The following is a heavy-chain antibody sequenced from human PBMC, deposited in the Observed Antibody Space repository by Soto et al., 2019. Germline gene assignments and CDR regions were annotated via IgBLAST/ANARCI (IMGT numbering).Heavy chain of an antibody. CDR1: GGSISGHS. CDR2: IYPSGST. CDR3: VRGRSYSVYDL. J-gene: IGHJ4*02. Sequence: PSETLSLTCTVSGGSISGHSWIWIRQPAGRGLEWIGHIYPSGSTSYNPSLRSRVTMSLDTSNNQIFLNLTSMTAADTAVFYCVRGRSYSVYDLWGPGTLVTVSS. D-gene: IGHD5-12*01. V-gene: IGHV4-4*07.